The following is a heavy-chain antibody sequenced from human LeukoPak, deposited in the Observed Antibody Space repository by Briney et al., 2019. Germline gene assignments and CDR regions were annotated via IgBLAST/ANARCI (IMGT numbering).Heavy chain of an antibody. J-gene: IGHJ5*02. D-gene: IGHD3-22*01. V-gene: IGHV3-48*04. CDR3: ARDRSSGYYFTANWFEP. CDR2: ISSSSSTI. Sequence: GGSLRLSCAASGFTFSSYSMNWVRQAPGKGLEWVSYISSSSSTIYYADSVKGRFTISRDNAKNSLYLQMNSLRAEDTAVYYCARDRSSGYYFTANWFEPWGQGTLVTVSS. CDR1: GFTFSSYS.